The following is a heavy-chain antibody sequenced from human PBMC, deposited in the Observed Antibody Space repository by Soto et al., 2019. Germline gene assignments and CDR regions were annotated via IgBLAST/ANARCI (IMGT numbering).Heavy chain of an antibody. Sequence: EASVKVSCKASGYTFTSCYMHWVRQAPGQGLEWMGMINVSGGNTNYAQKLQGRVTMTTDTSTSTAYMELRSLRSDDTAVYYCARASYDFWSGYYLNFDYWGQGTLVTVSS. CDR3: ARASYDFWSGYYLNFDY. D-gene: IGHD3-3*01. CDR1: GYTFTSCY. J-gene: IGHJ4*02. CDR2: INVSGGNT. V-gene: IGHV1-46*01.